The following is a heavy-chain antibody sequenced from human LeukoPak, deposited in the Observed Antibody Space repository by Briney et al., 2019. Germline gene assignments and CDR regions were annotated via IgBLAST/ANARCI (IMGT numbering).Heavy chain of an antibody. V-gene: IGHV5-51*01. CDR2: IYPGDSDT. D-gene: IGHD3-16*02. CDR3: ARRRLGELSDDAFDI. J-gene: IGHJ3*02. Sequence: GESLKISCKCSGYSFTSYWIGWVRQMPGKGLEWMGIIYPGDSDTRYSPSFQGQVTISADKSISTAYLQWSSLKASDTAMYYCARRRLGELSDDAFDIWGQGTMVTVSS. CDR1: GYSFTSYW.